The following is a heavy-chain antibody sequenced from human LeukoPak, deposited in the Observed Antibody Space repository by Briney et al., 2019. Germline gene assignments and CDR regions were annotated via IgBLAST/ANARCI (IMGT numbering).Heavy chain of an antibody. D-gene: IGHD5-12*01. J-gene: IGHJ3*01. Sequence: RGESLKISCKGSGYSFATYWIGWVRQMPGKGLEWMGINYPGDSDTTYSPSFQGQVTISADKSISTAYLQWSSLKASDTAMYYCARRVSSSGFDAFDVWGQGTMVTVSS. CDR3: ARRVSSSGFDAFDV. V-gene: IGHV5-51*01. CDR1: GYSFATYW. CDR2: NYPGDSDT.